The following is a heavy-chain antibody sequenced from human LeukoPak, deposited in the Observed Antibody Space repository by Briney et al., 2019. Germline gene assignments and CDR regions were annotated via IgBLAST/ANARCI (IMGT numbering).Heavy chain of an antibody. CDR1: GGSFSGYY. D-gene: IGHD3-22*01. CDR3: ARTGSYYDSSGYYSRLFYHYYYMDV. V-gene: IGHV4-34*01. CDR2: INHSGST. Sequence: KSSETLSLTCAVYGGSFSGYYWSWIRQPPGKGLEWIGEINHSGSTNYNPSLKSRVTISVDTSKNQFSLKLSSVTAADTAVYYCARTGSYYDSSGYYSRLFYHYYYMDVWGKGTTVTVSS. J-gene: IGHJ6*03.